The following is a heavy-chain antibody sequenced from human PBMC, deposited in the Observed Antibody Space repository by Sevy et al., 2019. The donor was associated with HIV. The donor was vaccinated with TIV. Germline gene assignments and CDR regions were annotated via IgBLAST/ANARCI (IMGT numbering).Heavy chain of an antibody. Sequence: GGSLRLSCSASEFTFSSYAMSWVRQAPGKGLEWVSSISGSGRFTYYADFVEGRFIISVDSSKNTLSVQMNSLRAEDTAVYYCAKGFCSGATCPRDYYYYGMDVWGQGTTVTVSS. CDR2: ISGSGRFT. V-gene: IGHV3-23*01. J-gene: IGHJ6*02. CDR1: EFTFSSYA. CDR3: AKGFCSGATCPRDYYYYGMDV. D-gene: IGHD2-15*01.